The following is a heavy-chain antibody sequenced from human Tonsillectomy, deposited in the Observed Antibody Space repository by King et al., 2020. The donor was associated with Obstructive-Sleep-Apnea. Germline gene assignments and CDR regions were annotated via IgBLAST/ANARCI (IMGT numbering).Heavy chain of an antibody. J-gene: IGHJ6*02. CDR2: IYHSGST. CDR1: GGSITSSDW. V-gene: IGHV4-4*02. Sequence: QLQESGPGLVKPSGTLSLTCAVSGGSITSSDWWSWVRQPPGKGLEWIGEIYHSGSTNYNPSLKIRVTISVDKSKNQFSLKLGSVTAADTAVYYCARVPYDFWSGYYQGPGGMDVWGQGTTVTVSS. D-gene: IGHD3-3*01. CDR3: ARVPYDFWSGYYQGPGGMDV.